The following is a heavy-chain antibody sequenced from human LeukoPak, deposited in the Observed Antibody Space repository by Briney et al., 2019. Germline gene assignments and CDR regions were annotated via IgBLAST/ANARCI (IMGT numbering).Heavy chain of an antibody. V-gene: IGHV1-46*01. D-gene: IGHD5-24*01. J-gene: IGHJ4*02. CDR1: GYTFTSYY. CDR3: ARVGESGDGYNSFDY. CDR2: INPSGGST. Sequence: ASVKVSCKASGYTFTSYYMHWVRQAPGQGLEWMGIINPSGGSTSYAQKFQGRVTMTRDTSTSTVYMGLSSLRSEDTAVYYCARVGESGDGYNSFDYWGQGTLVTVSS.